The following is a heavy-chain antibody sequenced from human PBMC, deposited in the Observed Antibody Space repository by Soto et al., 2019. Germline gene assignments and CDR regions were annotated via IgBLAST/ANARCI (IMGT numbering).Heavy chain of an antibody. J-gene: IGHJ6*03. CDR1: GFTFGDYA. CDR3: TRDRSTVTTIYYYYYYMDV. CDR2: IRSKTYGGTT. V-gene: IGHV3-49*03. Sequence: GGSLRLSCTASGFTFGDYAISWFRQAPGKGLEWVGFIRSKTYGGTTEYAASVKGRFTISRDDSKSNAYLQMNSLKTEDTAVYYCTRDRSTVTTIYYYYYYMDVWGKGTTVTVSS. D-gene: IGHD4-4*01.